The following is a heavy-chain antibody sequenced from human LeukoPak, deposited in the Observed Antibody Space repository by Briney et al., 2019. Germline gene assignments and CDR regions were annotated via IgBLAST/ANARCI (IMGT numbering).Heavy chain of an antibody. J-gene: IGHJ4*02. CDR2: IRYDGSNK. CDR3: AKMGSIVVVPANDKAYYFDY. D-gene: IGHD2-2*01. CDR1: GFTFSSYG. V-gene: IGHV3-30*02. Sequence: GGSLRLSCAASGFTFSSYGMHWVRQAPGKGLEWVAFIRYDGSNKYYADSVKGRFTISRDNSKNTLYPQMNSLRAEDTAVYYCAKMGSIVVVPANDKAYYFDYWGQGTLVTVSS.